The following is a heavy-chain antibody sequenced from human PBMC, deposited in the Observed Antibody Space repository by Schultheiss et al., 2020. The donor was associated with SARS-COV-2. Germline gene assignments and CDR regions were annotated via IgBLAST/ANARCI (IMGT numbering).Heavy chain of an antibody. CDR1: GGSISSGGYY. D-gene: IGHD6-13*01. V-gene: IGHV4-61*08. CDR3: ARERGVAADFDY. Sequence: SETLSLTCTVSGGSISSGGYYWSWIRQHPGKGLEWIGYIYYSGNTNYNPSLKSRVTISVDTSKNQFSLKLSSVTAADTAVYYCARERGVAADFDYWGQGTLVTVSS. J-gene: IGHJ4*02. CDR2: IYYSGNT.